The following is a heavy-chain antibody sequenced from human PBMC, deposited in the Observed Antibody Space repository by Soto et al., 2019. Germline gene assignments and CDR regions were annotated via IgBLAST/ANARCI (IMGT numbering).Heavy chain of an antibody. CDR2: IYYSGST. Sequence: PSETLSLTCTVSGFSVSSGSYYWSWIRQPPGKGLEWIGYIYYSGSTNYNPSLKSRVTISVDTSKNQFSLKLSSVTAADTAVYYCARTVLGPDLLADSFVDYYYYMDVWGQGTTVTVSS. J-gene: IGHJ6*03. D-gene: IGHD3-9*01. CDR3: ARTVLGPDLLADSFVDYYYYMDV. V-gene: IGHV4-61*01. CDR1: GFSVSSGSYY.